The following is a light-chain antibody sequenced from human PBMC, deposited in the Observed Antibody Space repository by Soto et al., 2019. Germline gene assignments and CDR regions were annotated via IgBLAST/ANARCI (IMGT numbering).Light chain of an antibody. Sequence: QSALTQPAAVSGSPGQSITISCTGTSSDVGTYNLVSWHQQYPGKAPKLMIYATSKRPSGVSNRFSGSKSGDTASLTISGLHAEDEADYYCTSFARGSTLVFGGGTKLTVL. CDR2: ATS. V-gene: IGLV2-23*01. CDR1: SSDVGTYNL. CDR3: TSFARGSTLV. J-gene: IGLJ3*02.